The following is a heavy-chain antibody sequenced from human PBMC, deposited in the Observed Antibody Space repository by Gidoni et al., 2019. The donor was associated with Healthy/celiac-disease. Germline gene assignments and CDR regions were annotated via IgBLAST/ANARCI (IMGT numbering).Heavy chain of an antibody. CDR3: ARVNVDIVATRWDYYYGMDV. CDR2: IWYDGSNK. CDR1: GFTSSSYG. Sequence: QVQLVESGGGVVQSGRSLRLSCAASGFTSSSYGMHWVRQAPGKGLEWVAVIWYDGSNKYYADSVKGRFTISRDNSKNTLYLQMNSLRAEDTAVYYCARVNVDIVATRWDYYYGMDVWGQGTTVTVSS. V-gene: IGHV3-33*01. D-gene: IGHD5-12*01. J-gene: IGHJ6*02.